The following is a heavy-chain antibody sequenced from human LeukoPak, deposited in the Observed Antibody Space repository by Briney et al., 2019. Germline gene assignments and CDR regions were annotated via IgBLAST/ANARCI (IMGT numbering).Heavy chain of an antibody. CDR1: GFTFSRYV. D-gene: IGHD5-24*01. CDR3: AREMATISLADY. V-gene: IGHV3-48*03. Sequence: PGGPLRHSCAPSGFTFSRYVMKWVPPTQGKGLECVAYITSSGSTKYYTDSVKGRFTISRDNAKNSLYLQMNSLRAEDTAVYYCAREMATISLADYWGQGTLVTVSS. CDR2: ITSSGSTK. J-gene: IGHJ4*02.